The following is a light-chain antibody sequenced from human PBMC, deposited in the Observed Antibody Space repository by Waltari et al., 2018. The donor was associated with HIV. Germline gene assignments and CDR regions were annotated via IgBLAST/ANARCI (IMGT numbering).Light chain of an antibody. Sequence: QSALTQPASQPGQSITISCTGTSSDVGSYNLVSWYQQHPGKAPKLMIYEVSNRPSGVSNRFSGSKSGNTASLTISGLQAEDEADYYCCSYAGSSTYVFGTGTKVTVL. J-gene: IGLJ1*01. CDR1: SSDVGSYNL. V-gene: IGLV2-23*02. CDR2: EVS. CDR3: CSYAGSSTYV.